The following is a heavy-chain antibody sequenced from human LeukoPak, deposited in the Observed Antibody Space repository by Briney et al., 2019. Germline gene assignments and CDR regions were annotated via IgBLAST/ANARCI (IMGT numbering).Heavy chain of an antibody. CDR1: GFTFSNYA. J-gene: IGHJ4*02. V-gene: IGHV3-23*01. CDR2: ITGGGDTT. Sequence: GGSLRLSCAASGFTFSNYAMTWVRQAPGKGLEWVSSITGGGDTTYYADSVRGRFTISRGNSKNTLSLQTNSLRAEDTAVYYCAKQRSEVVVAATNYWGQGTLVTVSS. CDR3: AKQRSEVVVAATNY. D-gene: IGHD2-15*01.